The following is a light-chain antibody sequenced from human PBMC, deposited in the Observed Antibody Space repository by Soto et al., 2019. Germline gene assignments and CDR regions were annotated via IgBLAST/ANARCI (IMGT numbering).Light chain of an antibody. CDR3: SSYASRSTNV. J-gene: IGLJ1*01. Sequence: SVLTQPASGSGSPGQSITISCAGTSSDVGGYKYVSWYQQHPGKAPKLMIYEVSNRPSGVSNRFSGSKSANTASLTISGLQAEDEADYYCSSYASRSTNVFGTGTKLTV. CDR1: SSDVGGYKY. CDR2: EVS. V-gene: IGLV2-14*01.